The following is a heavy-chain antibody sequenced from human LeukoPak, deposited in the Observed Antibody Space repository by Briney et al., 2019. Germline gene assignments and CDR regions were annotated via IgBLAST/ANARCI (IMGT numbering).Heavy chain of an antibody. J-gene: IGHJ4*02. CDR2: IYHSGST. CDR1: GGSISSGGYY. V-gene: IGHV4-30-2*01. Sequence: SETLSLTCTVSGGSISSGGYYWSWIRQPPGKGLEWIGYIYHSGSTYYNPSLKSRATISVDRSKNQFSLKLSSVTAADTAVYYCARDDGLNFDYWGQGTLVTVSS. CDR3: ARDDGLNFDY. D-gene: IGHD2-8*01.